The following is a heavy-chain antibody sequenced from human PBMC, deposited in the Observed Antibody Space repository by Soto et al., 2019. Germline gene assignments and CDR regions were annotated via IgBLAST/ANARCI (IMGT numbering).Heavy chain of an antibody. J-gene: IGHJ3*02. D-gene: IGHD3-22*01. V-gene: IGHV4-31*03. CDR1: VGSISSGGYY. CDR2: IYYSGST. Sequence: QVQLQESGPGLVKPSQTLSLTCTVSVGSISSGGYYWSWIRQHPGKGLEWIGYIYYSGSTYYNPSLKSRVTTSVDTSKNQFSLKLSSVTAADTAVYYCARAPTYYYDSSGLGDAFDIWGQGTMVTVSS. CDR3: ARAPTYYYDSSGLGDAFDI.